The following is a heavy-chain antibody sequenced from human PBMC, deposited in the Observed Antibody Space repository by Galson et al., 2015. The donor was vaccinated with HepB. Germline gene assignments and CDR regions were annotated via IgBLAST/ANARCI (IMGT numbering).Heavy chain of an antibody. J-gene: IGHJ4*02. D-gene: IGHD3-10*01. CDR2: IRYDEYEY. V-gene: IGHV3-7*03. Sequence: FLRLSCAASGFSFSDYWMSWIRQAPGKRPEWVADIRYDEYEYYYADFVKGRFTISRDNARNSVFLQMSSLRRDDTAVYYCVRDRTYKGGNFFDFWGQGALVTV. CDR3: VRDRTYKGGNFFDF. CDR1: GFSFSDYW.